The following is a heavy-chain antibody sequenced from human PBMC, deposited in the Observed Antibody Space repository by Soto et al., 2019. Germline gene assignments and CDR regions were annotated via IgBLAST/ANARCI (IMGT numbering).Heavy chain of an antibody. CDR2: VYYTGNA. CDR3: ARVQSSYYDRAFDY. D-gene: IGHD3-9*01. Sequence: SETLSLTCTVSGGSISTYYWNWIRQSPGKGLEWIGYVYYTGNADYNPSLKSRVTISVATSKNQFSLKLNSVTAADTAVYYCARVQSSYYDRAFDYWGQGLLVTVSS. V-gene: IGHV4-59*08. CDR1: GGSISTYY. J-gene: IGHJ4*02.